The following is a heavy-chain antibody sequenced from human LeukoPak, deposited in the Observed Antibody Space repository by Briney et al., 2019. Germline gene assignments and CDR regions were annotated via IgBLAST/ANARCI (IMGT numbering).Heavy chain of an antibody. CDR1: GFTFSSYS. D-gene: IGHD2-21*02. Sequence: GGSLRLSCAASGFTFSSYSMNWVRQAPGKGLEWVSSISSSSSYIYYADSVKGRFTISRDNAKNSLYLQMNSPRAEDTAVYYCARAVVTAIGAFDIWGQGTMVTVSS. CDR3: ARAVVTAIGAFDI. J-gene: IGHJ3*02. CDR2: ISSSSSYI. V-gene: IGHV3-21*01.